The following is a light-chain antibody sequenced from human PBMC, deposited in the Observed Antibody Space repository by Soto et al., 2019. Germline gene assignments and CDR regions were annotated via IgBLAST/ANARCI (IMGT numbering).Light chain of an antibody. V-gene: IGKV3-11*01. CDR1: QSIAGY. CDR2: DSF. Sequence: EIVLTQTPATLSLSPGERATLSCRASQSIAGYLHWYQLRPGQAPRLLIYDSFNRATGIPARFSGSGSGTDFTLTISSLEPEDFAVYYCQQRASWPITFGPGTKVDIK. CDR3: QQRASWPIT. J-gene: IGKJ3*01.